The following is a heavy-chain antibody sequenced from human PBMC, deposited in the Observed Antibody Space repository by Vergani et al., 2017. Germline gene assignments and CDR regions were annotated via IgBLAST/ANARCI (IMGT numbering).Heavy chain of an antibody. CDR2: IGSSGPYI. CDR3: ARSRYDSSGFSTIFRY. Sequence: EVQLLESGGGLVQPGGSLRLSCAASGFTFSDFSMSWVRQAPGKGLEWVAFIGSSGPYINYADSVKGRFIISRDNTNNSLFLQLRSLRAEDAAVYYCARSRYDSSGFSTIFRYWGQGTRVTVS. CDR1: GFTFSDFS. J-gene: IGHJ4*02. V-gene: IGHV3-21*06. D-gene: IGHD3-22*01.